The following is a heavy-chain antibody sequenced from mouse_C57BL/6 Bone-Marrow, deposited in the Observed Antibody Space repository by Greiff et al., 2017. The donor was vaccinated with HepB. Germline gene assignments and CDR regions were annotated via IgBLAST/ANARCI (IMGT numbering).Heavy chain of an antibody. CDR1: GYTLPAYT. CDR2: FYPGSGRI. Sequence: QVQLQQSGAELVKPGASVKLSCKASGYTLPAYTLHWVKQRSGQGLGWIGWFYPGSGRIKYNEKFKDKATLTAAKSSSTVYMELSRLTSEDSAVYFCARNEEGLPLAYWGQGTLVTVSA. V-gene: IGHV1-62-2*01. CDR3: ARNEEGLPLAY. D-gene: IGHD2-4*01. J-gene: IGHJ3*01.